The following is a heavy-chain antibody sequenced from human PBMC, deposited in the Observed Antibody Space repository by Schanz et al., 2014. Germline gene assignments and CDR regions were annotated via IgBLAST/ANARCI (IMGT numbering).Heavy chain of an antibody. CDR1: GFTFSFSG. CDR2: IRSDGSNE. Sequence: QVQLVESGGGVVQPGGSLRLSCAASGFTFSFSGMQWVRQAPGKGLEWVAFIRSDGSNENYADSVRGRFTISRDNSKNALYLQMNSPRTEDTAVYYCAKAPDADYGYFHYWGQGTLVPVSS. D-gene: IGHD4-17*01. J-gene: IGHJ4*02. CDR3: AKAPDADYGYFHY. V-gene: IGHV3-30*02.